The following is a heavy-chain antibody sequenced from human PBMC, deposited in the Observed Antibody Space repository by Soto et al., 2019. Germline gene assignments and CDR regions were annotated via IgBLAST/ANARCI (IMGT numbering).Heavy chain of an antibody. V-gene: IGHV4-59*01. CDR3: ARVQYGDYDFDY. D-gene: IGHD4-17*01. Sequence: TSETLSLTCTVSGGSISSYYWSWIRQPPGKGLEWIGYIYYSGSTNYNPSLKSRVTISVDTSKNQFSLKLSSVTAADTAVYYCARVQYGDYDFDYWGQGTLVTVSS. CDR1: GGSISSYY. CDR2: IYYSGST. J-gene: IGHJ4*02.